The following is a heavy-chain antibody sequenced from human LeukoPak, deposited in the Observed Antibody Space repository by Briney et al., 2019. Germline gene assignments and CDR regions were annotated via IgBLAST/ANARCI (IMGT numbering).Heavy chain of an antibody. V-gene: IGHV1-2*02. D-gene: IGHD3-10*01. J-gene: IGHJ4*02. CDR1: GYSFNAFY. CDR3: ARDGEYGTGSYYRGSFDY. CDR2: IHPRSGDT. Sequence: ASVKVSCKASGYSFNAFYIHWVRQAPGQGLEWMGWIHPRSGDTRYAQKFQGRVTMARDTSISTVYMDLSSLGSDDTAVYYCARDGEYGTGSYYRGSFDYWGQGILVTVSS.